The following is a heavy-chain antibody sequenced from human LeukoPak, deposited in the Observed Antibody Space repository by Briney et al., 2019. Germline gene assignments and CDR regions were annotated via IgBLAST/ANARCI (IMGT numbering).Heavy chain of an antibody. CDR3: TKEFEDTALFKS. CDR2: IGAYNGDT. Sequence: ASVKVSCKASGYTFVSQGINWVRQAPGQGLEWMGWIGAYNGDTNYAQKFQGRITMTTDTSTSTAYLELGGLRSDDTAVYYCTKEFEDTALFKSWGQGTLVTVSS. D-gene: IGHD5-18*01. J-gene: IGHJ5*02. CDR1: GYTFVSQG. V-gene: IGHV1-18*01.